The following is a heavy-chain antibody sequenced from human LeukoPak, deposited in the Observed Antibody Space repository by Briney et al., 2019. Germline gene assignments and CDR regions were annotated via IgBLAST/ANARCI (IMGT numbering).Heavy chain of an antibody. D-gene: IGHD6-13*01. CDR1: GYTFTGYY. CDR2: INPNSGGT. CDR3: AKVGGGSSWASLDY. V-gene: IGHV1-2*06. Sequence: GASVKVSCKASGYTFTGYYLHWVRQAPGQGLEWMGRINPNSGGTNYAQKFQGRVTMTRDTSISTAYMELNRLRSDDTAVYFCAKVGGGSSWASLDYWGQGTLVTVSS. J-gene: IGHJ4*02.